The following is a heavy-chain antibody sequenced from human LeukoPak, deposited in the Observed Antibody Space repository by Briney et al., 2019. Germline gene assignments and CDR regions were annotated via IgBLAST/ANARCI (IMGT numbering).Heavy chain of an antibody. V-gene: IGHV3-30-3*01. J-gene: IGHJ4*02. CDR3: AGEALYSSGCLDY. D-gene: IGHD6-19*01. Sequence: GGSLRLSCAASGFTFSSYAMHWVRQAPGKGLEWVAVISYDGSNKYYADSVKGRFTISRDNAKNSLYLQMNSLRAEDTAVYYCAGEALYSSGCLDYWGQGTLVTVSS. CDR2: ISYDGSNK. CDR1: GFTFSSYA.